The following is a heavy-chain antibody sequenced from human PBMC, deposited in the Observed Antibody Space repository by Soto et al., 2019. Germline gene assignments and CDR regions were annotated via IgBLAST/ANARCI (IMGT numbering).Heavy chain of an antibody. Sequence: QVQLQESGPGLVKPSETLSLTCTVSGGSISSYYWSWIRQPPGKGLEWIGYIYYSGSTNYNPSLTRRGTGAVDTSKYQFSLQLSSVTAADTAVYYCARDLGRFVEDSGGIDVWGQGTTVTVFS. V-gene: IGHV4-59*01. CDR2: IYYSGST. D-gene: IGHD3-3*01. CDR1: GGSISSYY. CDR3: ARDLGRFVEDSGGIDV. J-gene: IGHJ6*02.